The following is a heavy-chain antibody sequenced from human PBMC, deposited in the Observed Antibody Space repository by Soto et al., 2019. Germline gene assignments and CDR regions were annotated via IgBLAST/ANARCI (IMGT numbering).Heavy chain of an antibody. Sequence: VSVKVSCKASGYTFTGYYIHWVRQAPGQGLEWMGWINPNNGDTNFAQKFQGRVTLTRDTSTSTAHMELSSLTFDDTAVYYCARHSGYDYVFDYWGQGTLVTVSS. CDR1: GYTFTGYY. D-gene: IGHD5-12*01. J-gene: IGHJ4*02. CDR3: ARHSGYDYVFDY. CDR2: INPNNGDT. V-gene: IGHV1-2*02.